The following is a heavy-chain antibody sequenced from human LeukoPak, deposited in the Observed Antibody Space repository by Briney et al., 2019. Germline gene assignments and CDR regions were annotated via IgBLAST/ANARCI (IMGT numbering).Heavy chain of an antibody. Sequence: SETLSLTCTVSGGSISTYHWSWIRQPPGKGLGWIGYIYTSGSTNYNPSLKSRVTISVDKSKNQFSLNLSSVTAADTAVYYCARLVRGAAAGFDPWGQGTLVTVSS. CDR3: ARLVRGAAAGFDP. V-gene: IGHV4-4*09. CDR2: IYTSGST. CDR1: GGSISTYH. J-gene: IGHJ5*02. D-gene: IGHD6-13*01.